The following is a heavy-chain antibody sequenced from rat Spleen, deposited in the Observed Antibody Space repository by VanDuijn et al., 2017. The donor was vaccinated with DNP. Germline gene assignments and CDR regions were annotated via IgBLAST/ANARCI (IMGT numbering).Heavy chain of an antibody. J-gene: IGHJ2*01. CDR1: GSTFSSAW. CDR3: AWPST. D-gene: IGHD1-10*01. CDR2: IKPKSNNYAT. Sequence: EVQVLESGGGLVQPGNSLKLPFATWGSTFSSAWRYWYQQFPEKRLEWVARIKPKSNNYATDYTESVKGRFTISRDDSKSSIYLQMNNLKEEDTAIYYCAWPSTWGQGVMVTVSS. V-gene: IGHV6-6*01.